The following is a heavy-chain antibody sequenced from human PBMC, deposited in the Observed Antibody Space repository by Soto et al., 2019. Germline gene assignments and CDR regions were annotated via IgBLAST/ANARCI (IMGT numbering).Heavy chain of an antibody. J-gene: IGHJ6*02. CDR3: AKGSSSVYYYYYGMDV. V-gene: IGHV3-30*18. CDR1: GFNFKAYG. D-gene: IGHD6-6*01. Sequence: VGSLRLSCAASGFNFKAYGMHWVRQAPSKGLEWVTVMSFDGSHKYYADSVKGRFTISRDNSENTLYLQMNSLRPEDTAVYYCAKGSSSVYYYYYGMDVCGQGTTVTVSS. CDR2: MSFDGSHK.